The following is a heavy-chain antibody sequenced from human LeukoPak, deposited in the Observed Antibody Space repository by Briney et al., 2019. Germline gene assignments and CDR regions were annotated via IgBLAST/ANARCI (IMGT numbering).Heavy chain of an antibody. CDR1: GYTFTSYG. V-gene: IGHV1-18*01. CDR3: ARRVGANYYYYGMDV. CDR2: ISAYNGNT. D-gene: IGHD1-26*01. Sequence: ASVKVSCKASGYTFTSYGISWVRQAPGQGLEWMGWISAYNGNTNYAQKLQGRVTMTTDTSTSTAYMELRSLRSDDTAVYYCARRVGANYYYYGMDVWGQGTTVTVPS. J-gene: IGHJ6*02.